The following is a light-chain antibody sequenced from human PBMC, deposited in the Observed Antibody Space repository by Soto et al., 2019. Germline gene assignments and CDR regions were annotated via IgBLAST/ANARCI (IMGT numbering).Light chain of an antibody. CDR2: TTS. J-gene: IGKJ4*01. Sequence: DIQMTQSPSSVSASVGDRVTITCRASQAINRYLAWYQQKPGKAPNLLIYTTSSLQSGVPSRFSGSGSGTDFTLTNSSLEPEDFATYYGQQGNRFPLTFGGGTKVEIK. V-gene: IGKV1-12*01. CDR1: QAINRY. CDR3: QQGNRFPLT.